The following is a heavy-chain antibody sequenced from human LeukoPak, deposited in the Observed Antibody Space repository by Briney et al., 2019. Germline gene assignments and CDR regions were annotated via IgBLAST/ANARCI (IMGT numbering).Heavy chain of an antibody. V-gene: IGHV3-33*01. Sequence: GRSLRLSCAGSGFTFGGYGMHWFRQTPGKGLEWVAVIAYDGSRAFYADSVKGRYTISRDNSKNTMSVQMDDLRAEDTAVYYCTRYNNDHFDYWGQGTLVTVSS. CDR2: IAYDGSRA. CDR1: GFTFGGYG. J-gene: IGHJ4*02. D-gene: IGHD1-14*01. CDR3: TRYNNDHFDY.